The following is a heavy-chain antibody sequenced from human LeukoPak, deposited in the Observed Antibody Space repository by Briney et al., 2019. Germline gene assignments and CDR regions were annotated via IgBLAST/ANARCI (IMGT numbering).Heavy chain of an antibody. Sequence: LRLSCAASGFTFSDYYMSWIRQPPGKGLEWIGYIYYSGSTNYNPSLKSRVTISVDTSENQFSLKLSSVTAADTAVYYCARGVYGDYADYWGQGTLVTVSS. CDR2: IYYSGST. CDR1: GFTFSDYY. V-gene: IGHV4-59*01. CDR3: ARGVYGDYADY. J-gene: IGHJ4*02. D-gene: IGHD4-17*01.